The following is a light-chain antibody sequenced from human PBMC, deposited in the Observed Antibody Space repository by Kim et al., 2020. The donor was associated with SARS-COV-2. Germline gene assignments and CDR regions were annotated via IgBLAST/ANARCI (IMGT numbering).Light chain of an antibody. V-gene: IGLV3-21*04. Sequence: SYELTQPPSVSVAPGKTASISCGGNNIGSKSVHWCQQKPGQAPVLVISYDSDRPSGIPERFSGSNSGNTATLTIRRVEAGDEADYYCQVWDSTIDYRVVFGGGTQLTVL. J-gene: IGLJ3*02. CDR3: QVWDSTIDYRVV. CDR1: NIGSKS. CDR2: YDS.